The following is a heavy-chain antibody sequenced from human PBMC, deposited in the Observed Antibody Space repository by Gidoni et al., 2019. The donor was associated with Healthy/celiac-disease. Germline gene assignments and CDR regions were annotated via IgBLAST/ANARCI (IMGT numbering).Heavy chain of an antibody. CDR3: ARVIAYYDILTGYYSQYYFDY. J-gene: IGHJ4*02. V-gene: IGHV4-34*01. CDR2: INHSGST. Sequence: QVQLQQWGAGLLKPSETLSLTCAVYGGSFSGYYWRWIRQPPGKGLEWIGEINHSGSTNYNPSLKSRVTISVDTSKNQFSLKLSSVTAADTAVYYCARVIAYYDILTGYYSQYYFDYWGQGTLVTVSS. D-gene: IGHD3-9*01. CDR1: GGSFSGYY.